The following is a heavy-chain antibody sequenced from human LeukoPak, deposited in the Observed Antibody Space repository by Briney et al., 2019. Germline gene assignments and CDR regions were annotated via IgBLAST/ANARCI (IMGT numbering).Heavy chain of an antibody. V-gene: IGHV1-46*01. J-gene: IGHJ4*02. CDR2: INPSGGST. Sequence: ASVKVSCKASGYTFTSYYMHWVRQAPGQGLEWMGIINPSGGSTSYAQKFQGRVTMTRDTSTNTVYMELSSLRSEDTAVYFCVRATLSDYYFNYWGQGTLVTVSS. CDR1: GYTFTSYY. CDR3: VRATLSDYYFNY.